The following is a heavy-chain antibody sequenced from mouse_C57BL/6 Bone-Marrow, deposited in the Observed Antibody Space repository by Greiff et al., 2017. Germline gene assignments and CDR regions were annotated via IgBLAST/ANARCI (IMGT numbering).Heavy chain of an antibody. V-gene: IGHV2-9-1*01. CDR3: ARRALYGGGYVWYFDV. D-gene: IGHD1-1*01. Sequence: VQLQQSGPGLVAPSQSLSITCTVSGFSLTSYAISWVRQPPGKGLEWIGVIWTGGGTNYNSAPNYRLCTRKVNSKSQVLLKRSSLQTDETARDYCARRALYGGGYVWYFDVWGTGTTVTVSS. CDR1: GFSLTSYA. J-gene: IGHJ1*03. CDR2: IWTGGGT.